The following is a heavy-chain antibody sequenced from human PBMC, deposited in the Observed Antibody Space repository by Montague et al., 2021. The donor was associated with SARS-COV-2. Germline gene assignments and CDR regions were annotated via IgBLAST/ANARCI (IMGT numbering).Heavy chain of an antibody. V-gene: IGHV3-7*01. Sequence: SLRLSCAASGFTVTTHWMNWVRQAPGKGLEWVANINEDGSQKYHIDSVKGRFTISRDNARNSLFLQMTGLRAEDTAVYYCTALRRTDPFDYWGQGNLVTVSS. CDR1: GFTVTTHW. CDR2: INEDGSQK. CDR3: TALRRTDPFDY. J-gene: IGHJ4*02. D-gene: IGHD2-21*02.